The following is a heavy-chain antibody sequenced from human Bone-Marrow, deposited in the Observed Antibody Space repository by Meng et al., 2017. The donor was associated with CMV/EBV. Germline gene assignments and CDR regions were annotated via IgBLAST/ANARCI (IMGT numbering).Heavy chain of an antibody. CDR3: ARERAIYGDIAEYFFDH. D-gene: IGHD4-17*01. CDR1: GYSISSDYY. J-gene: IGHJ4*02. V-gene: IGHV4-38-2*02. CDR2: IYQTGGN. Sequence: SETLSLTCTVSGYSISSDYYWAWIRQPPGKGLEWIGSIYQTGGNYYNPSLKSRVTVSVDRSKNQFSLKLSSVTAADTAVYYCARERAIYGDIAEYFFDHWGQGRRVTGYS.